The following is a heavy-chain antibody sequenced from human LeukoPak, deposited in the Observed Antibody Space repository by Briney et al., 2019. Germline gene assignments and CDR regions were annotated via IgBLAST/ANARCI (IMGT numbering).Heavy chain of an antibody. CDR1: GGSFSGYF. CDR3: ARVRYCSSTSCYYFDY. J-gene: IGHJ4*02. Sequence: SETLSLTCAVNGGSFSGYFWSWIRQPPGKGLEWIGEINHSGSTYYNASLKSRITISVDTSKRQFSLRMNSVTAADTAVYYCARVRYCSSTSCYYFDYWGQGTLVTVSS. V-gene: IGHV4-34*01. D-gene: IGHD2-2*01. CDR2: INHSGST.